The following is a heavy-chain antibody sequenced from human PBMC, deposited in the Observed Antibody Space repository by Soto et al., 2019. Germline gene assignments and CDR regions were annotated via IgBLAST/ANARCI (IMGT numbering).Heavy chain of an antibody. Sequence: QVQLQESGPGLVKPSETLSLTCTVSGGSISSYYWSWIRQPPGEGLEWLGYIYYSGSTNYNPSLKSRVTISVDTSKNQFTLKLSSVTAADTDVYYCARQGYCSSTSCPNYGMDVWGQGTTVTVSS. J-gene: IGHJ6*02. V-gene: IGHV4-59*08. CDR1: GGSISSYY. D-gene: IGHD2-2*01. CDR2: IYYSGST. CDR3: ARQGYCSSTSCPNYGMDV.